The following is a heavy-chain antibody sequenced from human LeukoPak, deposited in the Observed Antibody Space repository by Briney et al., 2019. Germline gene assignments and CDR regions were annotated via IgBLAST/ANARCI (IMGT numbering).Heavy chain of an antibody. CDR1: AASISSGGYY. V-gene: IGHV4-30-2*01. J-gene: IGHJ4*02. CDR3: AREPDIVRGVIDY. CDR2: IYHNRIT. Sequence: SLSPTCTGSAASISSGGYYCGCLRQPPGKCRGWIVDIYHNRITYYNPSLKSRVPISVDRSKNQYSLKLSSVTAADTDVYYCAREPDIVRGVIDYWGQGTLVTVSS. D-gene: IGHD3-10*01.